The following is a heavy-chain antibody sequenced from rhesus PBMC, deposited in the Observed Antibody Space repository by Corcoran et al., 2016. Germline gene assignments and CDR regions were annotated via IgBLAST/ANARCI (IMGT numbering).Heavy chain of an antibody. CDR3: ARGGVYGSRNWYFDL. CDR2: INSSNGNT. D-gene: IGHD4-29*01. J-gene: IGHJ2*01. V-gene: IGHV1-200*01. CDR1: GYTFTSYY. Sequence: QVQLVQSGAEVKKPGTSVKLSCKAPGYTFTSYYINWVRQATGQMLEWMGWINSSNGNTGYAQEFQGRVTMARDTSTSTAYMELNSLRSGDTAVYYCARGGVYGSRNWYFDLWGPGTPITISS.